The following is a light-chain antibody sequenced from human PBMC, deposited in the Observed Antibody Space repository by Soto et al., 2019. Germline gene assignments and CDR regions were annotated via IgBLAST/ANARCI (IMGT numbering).Light chain of an antibody. Sequence: MQMTQSPSSLSSSFGDRVTITCRASQSISSYLNWYQHKPGKAPKLLIYGASTLQSGVPSRFSGSGSGTDGTITISSLKKEDGSTYFCQQNYSRTRTFGQGTKVDIK. CDR2: GAS. CDR1: QSISSY. V-gene: IGKV1-39*01. J-gene: IGKJ1*01. CDR3: QQNYSRTRT.